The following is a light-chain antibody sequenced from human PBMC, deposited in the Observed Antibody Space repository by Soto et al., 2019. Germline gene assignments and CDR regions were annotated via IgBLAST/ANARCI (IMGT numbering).Light chain of an antibody. CDR3: AAWDDSLNVLV. CDR1: SGDIGGYNY. V-gene: IGLV2-14*01. CDR2: EVT. Sequence: QSALTQPASVSGSPGQSITISCTGTSGDIGGYNYVSWYQQHPGKAPKLLISEVTNRPSGVSNRFSGSKSGTSASLAISGLQSDDETQYYCAAWDDSLNVLVFGGGTKLTVL. J-gene: IGLJ2*01.